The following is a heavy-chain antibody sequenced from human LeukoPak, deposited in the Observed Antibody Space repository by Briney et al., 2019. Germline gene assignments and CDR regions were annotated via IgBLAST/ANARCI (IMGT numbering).Heavy chain of an antibody. CDR1: GFTFSSYG. J-gene: IGHJ4*02. V-gene: IGHV3-30*02. Sequence: PGGSLRLSCAASGFTFSSYGMHWVRQAPGKGLEWVAFIRYDGSNKYYADSVKGRFTISRDNSKNTLYLQMNSLRAEDTAVYYCAKDLSLFYPQPGDYWGQGTLVTVSS. CDR3: AKDLSLFYPQPGDY. CDR2: IRYDGSNK. D-gene: IGHD2/OR15-2a*01.